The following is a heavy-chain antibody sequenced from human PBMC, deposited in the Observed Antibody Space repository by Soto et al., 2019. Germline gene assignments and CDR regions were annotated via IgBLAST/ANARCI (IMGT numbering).Heavy chain of an antibody. D-gene: IGHD5-18*01. CDR1: GGSISSSSYY. V-gene: IGHV4-39*01. CDR3: ARSSPGTAMVIVAY. J-gene: IGHJ4*02. CDR2: IYYSGST. Sequence: PSETLSLTCTVSGGSISSSSYYWGWIRQPPGKGLEWIGSIYYSGSTYYNPSLKSRVTISVDTSKNQFSLKLSSVTAADTAVYYCARSSPGTAMVIVAYWGQGTLVTVSS.